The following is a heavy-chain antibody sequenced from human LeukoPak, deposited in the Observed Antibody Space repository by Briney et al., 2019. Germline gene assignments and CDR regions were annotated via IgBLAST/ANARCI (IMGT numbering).Heavy chain of an antibody. CDR1: GVSINGYY. CDR3: ARAQGRDGYNEGYYFDY. V-gene: IGHV4-59*01. Sequence: PPETLSLTCAVSGVSINGYYSSWIRQPPGRGLGWVGFMYYGGSTNYNPSLKSRVIISVDPSKNQFSLRLSSVAAADTAVYYCARAQGRDGYNEGYYFDYWGQGSLVTVSS. D-gene: IGHD5-24*01. CDR2: MYYGGST. J-gene: IGHJ4*02.